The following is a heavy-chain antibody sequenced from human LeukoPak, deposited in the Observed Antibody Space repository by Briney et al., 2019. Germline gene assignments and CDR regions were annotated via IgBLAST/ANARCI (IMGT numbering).Heavy chain of an antibody. CDR2: IYYSGST. V-gene: IGHV4-39*07. J-gene: IGHJ4*02. Sequence: SETLSLTCTVSGGSISGSSYYWGWIRQPPGKGLEWIGSIYYSGSTYYNPSLKSRVTISVDTSKNQFSLKLSSVTAADTAVYYCARGGPGTDIVVVVAATSPEYYFDYWGQGTLVTVSS. CDR3: ARGGPGTDIVVVVAATSPEYYFDY. CDR1: GGSISGSSYY. D-gene: IGHD2-15*01.